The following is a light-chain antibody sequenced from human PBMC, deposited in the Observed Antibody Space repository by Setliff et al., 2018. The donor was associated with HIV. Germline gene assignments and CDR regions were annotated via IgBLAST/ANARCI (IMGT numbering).Light chain of an antibody. J-gene: IGLJ1*01. CDR2: DVS. CDR1: NRDVGKYTY. Sequence: QSALAQPASVSGSPGQSITISCTGTNRDVGKYTYVSWYQQHPGKAPKVIIYDVSGRPSGVSDRFSGSKSGNTASLTISGLQAEDEADYYCSSYTDTTTLYVFGTGTKVT. V-gene: IGLV2-14*01. CDR3: SSYTDTTTLYV.